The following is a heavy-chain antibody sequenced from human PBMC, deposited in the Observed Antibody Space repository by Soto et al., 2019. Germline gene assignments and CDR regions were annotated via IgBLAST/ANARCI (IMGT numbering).Heavy chain of an antibody. J-gene: IGHJ4*02. Sequence: QVPLVQSGGEVKKPGASVKVSCKHSGYNFTSYSISWVRLAPGQGLERMAWVSTHYGNRKYAKKFEGRVSMTADTATNTAYMELRSLRSDDTAMYYCARGAGVPVMDYWGQGTLLTVSS. D-gene: IGHD2-2*01. CDR2: VSTHYGNR. CDR1: GYNFTSYS. V-gene: IGHV1-18*04. CDR3: ARGAGVPVMDY.